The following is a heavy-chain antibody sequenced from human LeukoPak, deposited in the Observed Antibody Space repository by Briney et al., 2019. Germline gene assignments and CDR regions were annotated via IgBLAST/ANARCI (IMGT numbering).Heavy chain of an antibody. Sequence: PSETLSLTCAVSGYSISSGYYWGWIRQPPGKGLEWIGSIYHSGSTYYNPSLKSRVTISVDTSKNQFSLKLSSVTAADTAVYYCARLLGPVYFDYWGQGTLVTVSS. CDR3: ARLLGPVYFDY. CDR2: IYHSGST. V-gene: IGHV4-38-2*01. J-gene: IGHJ4*02. CDR1: GYSISSGYY.